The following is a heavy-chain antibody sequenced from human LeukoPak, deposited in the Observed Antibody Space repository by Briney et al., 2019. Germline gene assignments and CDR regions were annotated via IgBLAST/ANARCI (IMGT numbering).Heavy chain of an antibody. Sequence: PGGSLRLSCAASGFTFRSHAMSWVRQAPGKGLEWVSAISGSGGTTYYADSVKGRFTISRDNSKNTLYLQMNSLRAEDTAVYYCARAYSYGGFDYWGQGTLVTVSS. V-gene: IGHV3-23*01. CDR2: ISGSGGTT. CDR1: GFTFRSHA. CDR3: ARAYSYGGFDY. D-gene: IGHD5-18*01. J-gene: IGHJ4*02.